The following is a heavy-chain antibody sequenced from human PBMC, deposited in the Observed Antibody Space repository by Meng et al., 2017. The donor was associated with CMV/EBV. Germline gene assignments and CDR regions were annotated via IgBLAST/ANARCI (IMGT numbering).Heavy chain of an antibody. D-gene: IGHD1-14*01. CDR3: ARVMGPNRTPYYFDY. CDR1: GGSISSGDYY. J-gene: IGHJ4*02. CDR2: IYYSGST. V-gene: IGHV4-30-4*08. Sequence: QVQLQESGPGLVKPSQPLSLTCTVSGGSISSGDYYWSWIRQPPGKGLEWIGYIYYSGSTYYNPSLKSRVTISVDTSKNQFSLKLSSVTAADTAVYYCARVMGPNRTPYYFDYWGQGTLVTVSS.